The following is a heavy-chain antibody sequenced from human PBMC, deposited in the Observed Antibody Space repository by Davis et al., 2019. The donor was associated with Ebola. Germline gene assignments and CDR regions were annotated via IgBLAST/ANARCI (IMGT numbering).Heavy chain of an antibody. CDR3: ARATGYYYYYGMDV. CDR2: IINDGSST. J-gene: IGHJ6*02. D-gene: IGHD1-1*01. V-gene: IGHV3-74*01. CDR1: GFSFSSYW. Sequence: GESLKISCAASGFSFSSYWMYWVRQAPGKGLEWVSRIINDGSSTNYADSVKGRFTISRDNAGNALHLDMNSLRPEDTAVYYCARATGYYYYYGMDVWGQGTTVTVSS.